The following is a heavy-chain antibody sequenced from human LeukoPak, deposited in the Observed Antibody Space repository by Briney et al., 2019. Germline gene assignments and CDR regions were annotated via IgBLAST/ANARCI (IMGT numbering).Heavy chain of an antibody. Sequence: ASVKVSCKASGYTFTSYDINWVRQATGQGLEWMGWMNPNSGNTGYAQKFQGRVTITRNTSISTAYMELSSLRSEDTAVYYCARRGADWSDHYYYYMDVWGKGTTVTVSS. CDR2: MNPNSGNT. J-gene: IGHJ6*03. CDR3: ARRGADWSDHYYYYMDV. D-gene: IGHD2-21*01. V-gene: IGHV1-8*03. CDR1: GYTFTSYD.